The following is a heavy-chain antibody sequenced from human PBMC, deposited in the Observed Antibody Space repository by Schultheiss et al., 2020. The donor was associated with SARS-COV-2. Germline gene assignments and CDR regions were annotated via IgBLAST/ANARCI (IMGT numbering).Heavy chain of an antibody. CDR2: INHSGST. Sequence: TLSLTCAVYGGSFSGYYWSWIRQPPGKGLEWIGEINHSGSTNYNPSLKSRVTISVDTSKNQFSLKLSSVTAADTAVYYCARQVDGSYYYYYYMDVWGKGTTVTVSS. CDR1: GGSFSGYY. J-gene: IGHJ6*03. D-gene: IGHD1-26*01. V-gene: IGHV4-34*01. CDR3: ARQVDGSYYYYYYMDV.